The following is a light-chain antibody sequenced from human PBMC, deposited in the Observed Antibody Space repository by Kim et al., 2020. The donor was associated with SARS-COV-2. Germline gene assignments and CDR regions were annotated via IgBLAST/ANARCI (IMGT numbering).Light chain of an antibody. CDR1: SSDVGGYNY. CDR2: EVT. V-gene: IGLV2-8*01. J-gene: IGLJ3*02. Sequence: GQSVTISCTGPSSDVGGYNYVSWYQQHPGKAPKLIIYEVTKRPSGVPDRFSGSKSGNTASLTVSGLQAEDEADYYCSSYAGTDNLLFGGGTQLTVL. CDR3: SSYAGTDNLL.